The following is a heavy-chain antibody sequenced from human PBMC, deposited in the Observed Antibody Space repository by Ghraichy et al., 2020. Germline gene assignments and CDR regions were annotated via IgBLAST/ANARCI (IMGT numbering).Heavy chain of an antibody. D-gene: IGHD4-17*01. CDR1: GFTFSSYV. CDR2: ISYDAGNK. J-gene: IGHJ6*02. V-gene: IGHV3-30*18. Sequence: GGVLRLSCAASGFTFSSYVMHWVRQAPGKGLEWVAVISYDAGNKYHADSVKGRFTISRDNSKNTLYLEMNSLRAEDTAVYYCAKDYYGDYDSYYYAMDVWGQGTTVTVSS. CDR3: AKDYYGDYDSYYYAMDV.